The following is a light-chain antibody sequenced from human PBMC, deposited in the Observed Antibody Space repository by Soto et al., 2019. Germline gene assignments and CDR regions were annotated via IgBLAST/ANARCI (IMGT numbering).Light chain of an antibody. CDR3: QSYDSSLSAHVV. CDR1: SSDVGGYNY. V-gene: IGLV2-8*01. Sequence: QSVLTQPPSASGSPGQSVTISCTGTSSDVGGYNYVSWYQQHPGKAPKLLIYGNSNRPSGVPDRFSGSKSGTSASLAITGLQAEDEADYYCQSYDSSLSAHVVFGGGTQLTVL. CDR2: GNS. J-gene: IGLJ2*01.